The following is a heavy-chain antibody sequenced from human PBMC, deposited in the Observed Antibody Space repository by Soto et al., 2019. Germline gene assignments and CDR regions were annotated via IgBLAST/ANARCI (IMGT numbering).Heavy chain of an antibody. CDR1: GFTFSSYG. J-gene: IGHJ4*02. Sequence: GGSLRLSCAASGFTFSSYGMHWVRQAPGKGLEWVAVIWYDGSNKYYADSVKGRFTISRDNSKNTLYLQMNSLRAEDTAVYYCARDAYSGSYSGIFYWGQGTLVTVSS. V-gene: IGHV3-33*01. CDR2: IWYDGSNK. CDR3: ARDAYSGSYSGIFY. D-gene: IGHD1-26*01.